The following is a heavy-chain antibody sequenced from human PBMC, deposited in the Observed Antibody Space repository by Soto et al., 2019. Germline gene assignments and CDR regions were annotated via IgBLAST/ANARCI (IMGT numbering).Heavy chain of an antibody. CDR2: IYYSGST. D-gene: IGHD3-10*01. J-gene: IGHJ4*02. CDR3: ARGVTMVRGVILYYFDY. V-gene: IGHV4-61*01. Sequence: PXGTLSLTSTVSGGSVSSGSYYWRWIRQPPGKGLEWIGYIYYSGSTNYNPSLKSRVTISVDTSKNQFSLKLSSVTAADTAVYYCARGVTMVRGVILYYFDYWGQGTLVTVSS. CDR1: GGSVSSGSYY.